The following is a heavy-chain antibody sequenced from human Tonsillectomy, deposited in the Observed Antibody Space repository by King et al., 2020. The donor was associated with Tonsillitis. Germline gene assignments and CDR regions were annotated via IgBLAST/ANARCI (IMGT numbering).Heavy chain of an antibody. V-gene: IGHV4-31*03. CDR2: TSHSGST. J-gene: IGHJ4*02. D-gene: IGHD5-18*01. CDR3: ARRRGYTSGYFDS. Sequence: VQLQESGSRLVKTSQTLSLTCTGSISSDYHWGWVRQPPGRGLEWIGDTSHSGSTSYNPSLKSRLTMSLETTKRRVSLEVTSVTAADTAVYFCARRRGYTSGYFDSWGRGILVTVSS. CDR1: SISSDYH.